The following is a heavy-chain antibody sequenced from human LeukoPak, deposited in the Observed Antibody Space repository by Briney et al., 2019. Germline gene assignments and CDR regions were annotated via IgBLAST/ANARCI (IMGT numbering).Heavy chain of an antibody. V-gene: IGHV3-30*03. CDR1: GFTFTNYG. D-gene: IGHD3-10*01. CDR2: ITYDGYYK. CDR3: ARDLSPVVRASHKGY. Sequence: GGSLRLSCAASGFTFTNYGMHWVRQAPGKGLEWVALITYDGYYKYYSDSVKGRFTISSDTSTNTLYLQMNSLRAEDTAVYYCARDLSPVVRASHKGYWGQGTPVSVSS. J-gene: IGHJ4*02.